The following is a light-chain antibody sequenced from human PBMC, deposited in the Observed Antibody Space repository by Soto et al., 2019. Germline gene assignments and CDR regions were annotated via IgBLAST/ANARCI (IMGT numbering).Light chain of an antibody. CDR2: GAS. V-gene: IGKV3-15*01. J-gene: IGKJ2*01. CDR3: QQYDIWPPYT. Sequence: EIMLTQSPSTLSSFPGDRVTLSCRASQYINTRLAWYQHRPGQAPRLLIYGASSRATGIPPRFSGGGSGTEFTVTISSLQSEDFAIYYCQQYDIWPPYTFGQGTKVDIK. CDR1: QYINTR.